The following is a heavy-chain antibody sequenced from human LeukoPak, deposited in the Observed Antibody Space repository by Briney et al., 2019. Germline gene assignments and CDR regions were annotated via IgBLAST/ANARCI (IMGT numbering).Heavy chain of an antibody. V-gene: IGHV4-39*02. CDR3: ARDGQPGWFDP. CDR2: IYYSGST. D-gene: IGHD6-13*01. CDR1: GVSIISSTFY. J-gene: IGHJ5*02. Sequence: SETQSLTCTVSGVSIISSTFYWGWVRQPPGKGLEWIGSIYYSGSTYYSPSLKSRVTISVDTSKNQFSLKVNSVTAADTAVYYCARDGQPGWFDPWGQGTLVTVSS.